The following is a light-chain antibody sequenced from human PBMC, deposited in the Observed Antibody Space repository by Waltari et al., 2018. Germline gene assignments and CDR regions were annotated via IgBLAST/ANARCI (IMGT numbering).Light chain of an antibody. CDR1: SSDVGGYNY. CDR2: DVS. Sequence: QSALTQPASVSGSPGQSITISCTGTSSDVGGYNYVSWYQQHPGKAPKLRIYDVSNRPSGVSKRFAGSKSGNTASLTISGLQAEDEADYYCSSYTSSSTAVFGGGTQLTVL. CDR3: SSYTSSSTAV. J-gene: IGLJ7*01. V-gene: IGLV2-14*01.